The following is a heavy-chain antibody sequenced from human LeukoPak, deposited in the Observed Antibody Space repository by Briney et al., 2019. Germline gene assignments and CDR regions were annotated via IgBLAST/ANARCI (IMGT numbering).Heavy chain of an antibody. CDR3: AREVDAAAAYNWFDP. CDR2: IDYSGTT. D-gene: IGHD2-2*01. CDR1: GGSISSSSYY. V-gene: IGHV4-39*07. J-gene: IGHJ5*02. Sequence: SETLSLTCTVSGGSISSSSYYWVWIRQPPGKGLEWIGTIDYSGTTYYKPSLKSRVTISVDTSKNQFSLKLSSVTAADTAVYYCAREVDAAAAYNWFDPWGQGTLVTVSP.